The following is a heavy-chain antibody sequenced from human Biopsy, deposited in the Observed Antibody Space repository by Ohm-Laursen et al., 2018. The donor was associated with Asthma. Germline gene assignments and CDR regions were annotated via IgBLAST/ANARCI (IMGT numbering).Heavy chain of an antibody. CDR1: GFTFGDYW. Sequence: LSLTCAATGFTFGDYWMSWVRQVPGKGLEWVANIKHDGSEKNHVDSLKGRFTISRDNAKNSLYLQMNSLRAEDTAVYYCARTFHFWSPYHAEHYQLWGQGTPVTVSS. CDR2: IKHDGSEK. J-gene: IGHJ1*01. CDR3: ARTFHFWSPYHAEHYQL. D-gene: IGHD3-3*02. V-gene: IGHV3-7*01.